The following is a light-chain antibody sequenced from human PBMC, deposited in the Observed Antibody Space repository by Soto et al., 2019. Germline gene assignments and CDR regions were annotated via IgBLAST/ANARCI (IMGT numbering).Light chain of an antibody. CDR1: QSVSSSY. V-gene: IGKV3-20*01. CDR2: GAS. CDR3: QQRNT. Sequence: IVLTQSPGTLSLSPWERATLSCRASQSVSSSYLAWYQQKPGQAPRLLIYGASSRATGIPDRFSGSGSGTDFTLTISRLEPEDFAVYYCQQRNTFGGGTKVDIK. J-gene: IGKJ4*01.